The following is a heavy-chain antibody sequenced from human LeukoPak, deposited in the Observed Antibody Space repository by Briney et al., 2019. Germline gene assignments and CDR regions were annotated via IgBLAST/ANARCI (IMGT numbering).Heavy chain of an antibody. J-gene: IGHJ6*03. V-gene: IGHV1-69*13. CDR3: ARREEVPAATNYYYYMDV. CDR2: IIPIFGTA. CDR1: GGTFSSYA. D-gene: IGHD2-2*01. Sequence: SVKVSCKASGGTFSSYAISWVRQAPGQGLEWLGGIIPIFGTANYEQKFQGRVTITADESTSTAYMELSSLRSEDTAVYYCARREEVPAATNYYYYMDVWGKGTTVTVSS.